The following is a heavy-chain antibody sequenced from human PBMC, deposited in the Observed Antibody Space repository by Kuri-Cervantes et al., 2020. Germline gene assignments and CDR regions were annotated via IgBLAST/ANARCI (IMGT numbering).Heavy chain of an antibody. D-gene: IGHD4-17*01. CDR1: GFTFDDYG. J-gene: IGHJ4*02. Sequence: GESLKISCAASGFTFDDYGMSWVRQAPGKGLEWVSGINWNGGSTGYADSVKGRFTVSRDNAKNSLYLQMNSLRAEDTAVYYCAKGAIDYGDYDLRYWGQGALVTVSS. V-gene: IGHV3-20*04. CDR2: INWNGGST. CDR3: AKGAIDYGDYDLRY.